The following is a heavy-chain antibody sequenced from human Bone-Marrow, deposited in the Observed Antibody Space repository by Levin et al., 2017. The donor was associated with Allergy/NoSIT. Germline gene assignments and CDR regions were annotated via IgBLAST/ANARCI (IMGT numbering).Heavy chain of an antibody. CDR3: ARNGAWSFEF. Sequence: EGSLRLSCASSGFTFSGYWMAWVRQAPGKGLEWVANINRDGGDGYYVDSVKGRFTISRDNARNSLDLQMNSLRVEDTAVYYCARNGAWSFEFWGQGTLVTVSS. CDR1: GFTFSGYW. CDR2: INRDGGDG. J-gene: IGHJ4*02. D-gene: IGHD2-8*01. V-gene: IGHV3-7*02.